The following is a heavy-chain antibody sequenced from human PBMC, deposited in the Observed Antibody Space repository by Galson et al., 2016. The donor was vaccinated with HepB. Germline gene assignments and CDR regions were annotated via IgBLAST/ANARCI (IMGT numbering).Heavy chain of an antibody. CDR1: GSSFSGLW. Sequence: SLRLSCAASGSSFSGLWMNWVRQTPGKGLEWVAIIKQDGSEQKYVDSVKGRFTISRDNAKNSVYLQMNSLRGEDTAVYYCVGGAGWLPDYWGQGTLVTVSS. V-gene: IGHV3-7*03. J-gene: IGHJ4*02. D-gene: IGHD6-19*01. CDR3: VGGAGWLPDY. CDR2: IKQDGSEQ.